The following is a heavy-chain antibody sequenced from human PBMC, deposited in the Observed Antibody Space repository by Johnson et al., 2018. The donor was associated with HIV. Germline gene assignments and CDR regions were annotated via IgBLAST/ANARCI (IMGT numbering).Heavy chain of an antibody. D-gene: IGHD3-3*01. CDR2: IRYGSSNK. V-gene: IGHV3-30*02. CDR1: GFTFSSYS. CDR3: AGVRSVEPVDDAFDI. Sequence: QVQLVESGGGVVQPGGSLRLSCAASGFTFSSYSMHWVRQAPGKGLEWVAFIRYGSSNKYYADSEKGRFTISRDKTKNALYLHMNSLRAADTAVYYCAGVRSVEPVDDAFDIWGQGTMVTVSS. J-gene: IGHJ3*02.